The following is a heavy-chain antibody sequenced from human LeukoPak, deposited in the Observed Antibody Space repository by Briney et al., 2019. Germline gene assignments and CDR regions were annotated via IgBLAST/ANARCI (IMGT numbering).Heavy chain of an antibody. D-gene: IGHD5-12*01. CDR1: GFTFSSYG. V-gene: IGHV3-30*18. CDR2: ISYDGSNK. CDR3: AKDGDRYSGYDWVYYYYYYYMDV. J-gene: IGHJ6*03. Sequence: GGSLRLSCAASGFTFSSYGMHWVRQAPGKGLEWVAVISYDGSNKYYADSVKGRFTISRDNSKNTLYLQMNSLRAEDTAVYYCAKDGDRYSGYDWVYYYYYYYMDVWGKGTTVTVSS.